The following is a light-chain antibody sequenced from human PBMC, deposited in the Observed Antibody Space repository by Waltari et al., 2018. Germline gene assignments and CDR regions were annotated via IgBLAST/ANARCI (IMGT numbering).Light chain of an antibody. CDR1: SGYIGTYDP. J-gene: IGLJ1*01. CDR3: SSYAGNYIYV. V-gene: IGLV2-8*01. CDR2: AVT. Sequence: QSALTQPPSASGSPGQSVTISCTGTSGYIGTYDPVSWYQQHPGKAPKVIVYAVTKRPSGVPDRFSGSKSGDTAFLTVSGLQAEDEADYYCSSYAGNYIYVFGTGTEVTVL.